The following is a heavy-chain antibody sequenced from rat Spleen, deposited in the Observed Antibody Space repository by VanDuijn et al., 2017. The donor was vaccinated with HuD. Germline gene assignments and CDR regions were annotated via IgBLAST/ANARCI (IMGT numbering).Heavy chain of an antibody. CDR2: ITNASGRT. D-gene: IGHD1-6*01. CDR1: GFTFNNYW. J-gene: IGHJ2*01. Sequence: EVQLVESGGGLVQPGGSLKLSCVASGFTFNNYWMTWIRQAPGKGLEWVASITNASGRTYYPDSVKGRFTISRDTAQNTLYLQMNSLRSEDTATYYCARGGFFRCWGQGVMVTVSS. V-gene: IGHV5-31*01. CDR3: ARGGFFRC.